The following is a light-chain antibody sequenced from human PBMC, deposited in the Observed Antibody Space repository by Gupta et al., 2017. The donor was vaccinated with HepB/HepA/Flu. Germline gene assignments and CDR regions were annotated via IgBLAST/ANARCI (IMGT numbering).Light chain of an antibody. V-gene: IGLV1-44*01. CDR1: SSKIGSNT. CDR2: GNG. J-gene: IGLJ3*02. CDR3: AAWDDSLSVV. Sequence: QSVLTQPASVSRTPGQRVTISYSGRSSKIGSNTADWYQQRPGTAPKLLIFGNGERPSGVPARFSGSQSGTSASLAISGRQSAYEADYYCAAWDDSLSVVLGGGTKLTVL.